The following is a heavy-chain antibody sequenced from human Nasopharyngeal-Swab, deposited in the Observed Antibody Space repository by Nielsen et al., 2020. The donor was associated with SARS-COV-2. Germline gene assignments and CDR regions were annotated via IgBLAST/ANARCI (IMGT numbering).Heavy chain of an antibody. CDR1: GYTFTGYY. V-gene: IGHV1-2*06. CDR3: ARVLLWFGELYYFDY. Sequence: ASVKVSCKASGYTFTGYYMHWVRQAPGQGLEWMGRINPNSGGTNYAQKFQGRVTMTRDTSISTAYMELRSLRSDDTAVYYCARVLLWFGELYYFDYWGQGTLVTVSS. CDR2: INPNSGGT. D-gene: IGHD3-10*01. J-gene: IGHJ4*02.